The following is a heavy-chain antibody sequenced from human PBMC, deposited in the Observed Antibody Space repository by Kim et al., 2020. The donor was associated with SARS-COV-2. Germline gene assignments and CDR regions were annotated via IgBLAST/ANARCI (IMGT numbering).Heavy chain of an antibody. V-gene: IGHV1-69*13. J-gene: IGHJ4*02. D-gene: IGHD6-13*01. CDR1: GGTFSSYA. Sequence: SVKVSCKASGGTFSSYAISWVRQVPGQGLEWMGGIIPIFGTAKYAQKSQGRVTITADESTSTAYMELRSLGSEHTAVYYCARVIAAAGVFDYWGQGTLVTVSS. CDR3: ARVIAAAGVFDY. CDR2: IIPIFGTA.